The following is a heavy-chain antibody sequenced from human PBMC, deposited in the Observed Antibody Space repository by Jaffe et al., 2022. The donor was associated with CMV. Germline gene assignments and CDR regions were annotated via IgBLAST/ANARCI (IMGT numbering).Heavy chain of an antibody. D-gene: IGHD3-22*01. V-gene: IGHV3-30*18. CDR2: ISYDGSNK. Sequence: QVQLVESGGGVVQPGRSLRLSCAASGFTFSSYGMHWVRQAPGKGLEWVAVISYDGSNKYYADSVKGRFTISRDNSKNTLYLQMNSLRAEDTAVYYCAKAWRGSGYYDAFDIWGQGTMVTVSS. J-gene: IGHJ3*02. CDR3: AKAWRGSGYYDAFDI. CDR1: GFTFSSYG.